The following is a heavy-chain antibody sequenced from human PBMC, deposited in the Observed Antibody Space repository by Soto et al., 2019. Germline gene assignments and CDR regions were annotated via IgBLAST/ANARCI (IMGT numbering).Heavy chain of an antibody. V-gene: IGHV3-33*01. CDR1: GFTFSSYG. CDR2: IWYDGSNK. CDR3: ARDDIGYDP. J-gene: IGHJ5*02. Sequence: QVQLVESGGGVVQPGRSLRLSCAASGFTFSSYGMHWVRQAPGKGLEWVAVIWYDGSNKYYADSVKGRFTIPRDNSKNTLYLQMNSLRAEDTAVYYCARDDIGYDPWGQGTLVTVSS. D-gene: IGHD2-15*01.